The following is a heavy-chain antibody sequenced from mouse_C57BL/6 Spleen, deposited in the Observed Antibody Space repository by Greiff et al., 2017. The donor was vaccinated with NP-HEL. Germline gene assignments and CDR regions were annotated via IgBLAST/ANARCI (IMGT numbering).Heavy chain of an antibody. CDR2: ISYDGSN. V-gene: IGHV3-6*01. CDR1: GYSITSGYY. Sequence: EVHLVESGPGLVKPSQSLSLTCSVTGYSITSGYYWNWIRQFPGNKLEWMGYISYDGSNNYNPSLKNRSSITRDTSKNQFFLKLNSVTTEDTATYYCARVGGELGREDYWGQGTSVTVSS. J-gene: IGHJ4*01. D-gene: IGHD4-1*01. CDR3: ARVGGELGREDY.